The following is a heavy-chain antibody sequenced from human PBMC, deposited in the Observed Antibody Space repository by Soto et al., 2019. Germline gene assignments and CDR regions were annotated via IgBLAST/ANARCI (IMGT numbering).Heavy chain of an antibody. Sequence: VKVSCKVSGYTLTELSMHWVRQAPGKGLEWMGGFDPEDGETIYAQKFQGRVTMTEDTSTDTAYMELSSLRSEDTAVYYCATGECSSTSCVNFDYWGQGTLVTVSS. J-gene: IGHJ4*02. D-gene: IGHD2-2*01. CDR2: FDPEDGET. V-gene: IGHV1-24*01. CDR3: ATGECSSTSCVNFDY. CDR1: GYTLTELS.